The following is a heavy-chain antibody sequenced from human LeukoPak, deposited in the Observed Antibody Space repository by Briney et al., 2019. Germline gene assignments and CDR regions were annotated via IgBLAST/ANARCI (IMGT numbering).Heavy chain of an antibody. CDR3: ARLGTYSGNLFDN. CDR1: GGSVSSDSYY. J-gene: IGHJ4*02. V-gene: IGHV4-39*01. D-gene: IGHD1-26*01. CDR2: IDYSGTT. Sequence: SETLSLTCTVSGGSVSSDSYYWVWVRQPPGKGLEWTGSIDYSGTTFYSSSLKSRITLSMDASKNRFSLRLTSVTAADTAVYYCARLGTYSGNLFDNWGQGTLVTVSS.